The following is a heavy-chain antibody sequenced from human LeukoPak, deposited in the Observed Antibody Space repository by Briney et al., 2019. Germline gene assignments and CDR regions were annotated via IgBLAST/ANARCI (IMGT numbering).Heavy chain of an antibody. D-gene: IGHD2-2*01. V-gene: IGHV4-34*01. CDR2: INHSGST. CDR3: ARGDIVVVPAATHFDY. CDR1: GFTFSDYY. Sequence: GSLRLSCAASGFTFSDYYMSWIRQPPGKGLEWIGEINHSGSTNYNPSLKSRVTISVDTSKNQFSLKLSSVTAADTAVYYCARGDIVVVPAATHFDYWGQGTLVTVSS. J-gene: IGHJ4*02.